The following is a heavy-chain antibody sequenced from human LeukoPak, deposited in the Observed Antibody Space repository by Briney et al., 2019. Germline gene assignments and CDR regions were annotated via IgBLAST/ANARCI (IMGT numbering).Heavy chain of an antibody. CDR2: IYESGST. CDR1: GGSLKSHY. V-gene: IGHV4-59*11. D-gene: IGHD6-13*01. J-gene: IGHJ6*02. CDR3: ARGGSSWSYAMDV. Sequence: PSETLSLTCTVSGGSLKSHYWSWIRQTPGKGLEWIGCIYESGSTYHNPSLKSRVTISVDMSKNQFSLKVSSVTAADTAAYYCARGGSSWSYAMDVWGQGTTVTVSS.